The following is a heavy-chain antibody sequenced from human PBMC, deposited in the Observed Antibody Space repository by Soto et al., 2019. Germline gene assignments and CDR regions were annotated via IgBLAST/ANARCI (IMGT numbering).Heavy chain of an antibody. CDR3: VRRVSGNYDY. CDR1: GFTFSSYD. D-gene: IGHD1-7*01. J-gene: IGHJ4*02. V-gene: IGHV3-64*01. Sequence: EVQLAESGGGMVQPGGSLRLSCVASGFTFSSYDMHWVRQAPGKGLEYVSSISSNGGTTYYGNSVKGRFTISRDNSKTTLDLQMGSLRAENMAVYYCVRRVSGNYDYWGQGTLVTVSS. CDR2: ISSNGGTT.